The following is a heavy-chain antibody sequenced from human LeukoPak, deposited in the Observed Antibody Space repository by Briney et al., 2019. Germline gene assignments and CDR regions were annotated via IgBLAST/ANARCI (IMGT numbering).Heavy chain of an antibody. Sequence: GGSLRLSCAASGFTFSSYAMGWVRQAPGKGLEWVSAISGSRGSTHYADSVKGRFAISRDNSKNTLYLQMDSLRAEDTAVYYCAREAYYGSGSYGLWGQGALVTVSS. CDR1: GFTFSSYA. CDR3: AREAYYGSGSYGL. J-gene: IGHJ4*02. CDR2: ISGSRGST. D-gene: IGHD3-10*01. V-gene: IGHV3-23*01.